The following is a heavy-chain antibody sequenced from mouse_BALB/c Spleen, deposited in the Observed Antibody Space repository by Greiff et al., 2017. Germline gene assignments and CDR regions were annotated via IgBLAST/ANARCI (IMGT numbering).Heavy chain of an antibody. V-gene: IGHV5-12-1*01. D-gene: IGHD1-2*01. CDR1: GFAFSSYD. CDR3: ADYGYPPFAY. J-gene: IGHJ3*01. CDR2: ISSGGGST. Sequence: DVQLVESGGGLVKPGGSLKLSCAASGFAFSSYDMSWVRQTPEKRLEWVAYISSGGGSTYYPDTVKGRFTISRDNAKNTLYLQMSSLKSEDTAMYYCADYGYPPFAYWGQGTLVTVSA.